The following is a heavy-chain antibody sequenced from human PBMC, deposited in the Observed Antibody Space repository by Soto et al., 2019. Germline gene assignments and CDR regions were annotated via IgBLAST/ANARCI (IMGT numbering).Heavy chain of an antibody. V-gene: IGHV3-30-3*01. D-gene: IGHD3-10*01. CDR1: GFTFSSYA. J-gene: IGHJ6*02. Sequence: GGSLRLSCAASGFTFSSYAMHWVRQAPGKGLEWVAVISYDGSNKYCADSVKGRFTISRDNSKNTLYLQMNSLRAEDTAVYYCARVRSSVIWFGELLGGMDVWGQGTTVTVSS. CDR3: ARVRSSVIWFGELLGGMDV. CDR2: ISYDGSNK.